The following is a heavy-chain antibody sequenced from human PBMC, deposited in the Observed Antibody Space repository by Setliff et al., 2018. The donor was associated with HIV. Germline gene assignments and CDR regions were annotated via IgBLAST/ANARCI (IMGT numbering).Heavy chain of an antibody. CDR3: ARDSGALYCSSTSCYAY. CDR2: INPYNAKT. D-gene: IGHD2-2*01. J-gene: IGHJ4*02. Sequence: GASVKVSCKASGYSFRNYGVTWVRQAPGQGLEWLGWINPYNAKTNYAQNLQDRVTMTTDTSTSTAYMELRSLTSDDTAVYYSARDSGALYCSSTSCYAYWGQGTVVTVSS. CDR1: GYSFRNYG. V-gene: IGHV1-18*01.